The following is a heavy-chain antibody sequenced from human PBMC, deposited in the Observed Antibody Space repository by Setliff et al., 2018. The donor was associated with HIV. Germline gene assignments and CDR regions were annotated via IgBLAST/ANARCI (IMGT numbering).Heavy chain of an antibody. D-gene: IGHD6-13*01. CDR2: IYYSGST. V-gene: IGHV4-31*03. CDR1: GGSISSGGYY. CDR3: ARDTRIAATGTYYFDY. J-gene: IGHJ4*02. Sequence: SETLSLTCTVSGGSISSGGYYWNWIRQHPGKGLEWIGYIYYSGSTYYNPSLKSRVTISVDTSKNQFSLKLSSVTAADTAVYHRARDTRIAATGTYYFDYWGQGALVTVSS.